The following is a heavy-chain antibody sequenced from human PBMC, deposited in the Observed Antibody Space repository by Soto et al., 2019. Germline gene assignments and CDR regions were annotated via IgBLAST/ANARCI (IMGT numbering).Heavy chain of an antibody. CDR3: ARGHTSSYYYFAD. D-gene: IGHD2-2*01. V-gene: IGHV3-21*01. CDR2: IDDRGIYM. Sequence: AGGSLRLSCAASGFSLRPYTVTWVRQAPGKGLEWVSSIDDRGIYMHYADSVKGRFTVSRDNAANLVYLQMVSLRVEDTAVYYCARGHTSSYYYFADWGQGTLVTVSS. CDR1: GFSLRPYT. J-gene: IGHJ4*02.